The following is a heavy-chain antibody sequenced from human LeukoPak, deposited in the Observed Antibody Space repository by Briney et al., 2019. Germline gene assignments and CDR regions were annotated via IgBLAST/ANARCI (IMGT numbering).Heavy chain of an antibody. D-gene: IGHD3-10*02. Sequence: SETLSLTCAVYGGSFSGYYWSWIRQPPGKGLEWIGEINHSGSTNYNPFLKSRVTISVDRSKNQFSLKLSSVTAADTAVYYCARDTADYYGRGAFDIWGQGTMVTVSS. J-gene: IGHJ3*02. CDR3: ARDTADYYGRGAFDI. CDR2: INHSGST. V-gene: IGHV4-34*01. CDR1: GGSFSGYY.